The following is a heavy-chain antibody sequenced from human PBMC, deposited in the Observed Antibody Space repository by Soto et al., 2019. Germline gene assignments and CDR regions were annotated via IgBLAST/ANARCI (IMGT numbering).Heavy chain of an antibody. D-gene: IGHD2-15*01. CDR3: YVGGIVVVVAADQRNWFDP. V-gene: IGHV3-23*01. CDR2: ISGSGGST. J-gene: IGHJ5*02. Sequence: GGSLRLSCAASGFTFSSYAMSWVRQAPGKGLEWVSAISGSGGSTYYADSVKGRFTISRDNSKNTLYLQMNSLRAEDTAVYYCYVGGIVVVVAADQRNWFDPWGQGTLVTVSS. CDR1: GFTFSSYA.